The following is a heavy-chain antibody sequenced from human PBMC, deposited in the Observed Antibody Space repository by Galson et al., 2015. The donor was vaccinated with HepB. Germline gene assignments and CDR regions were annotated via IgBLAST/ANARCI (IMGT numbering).Heavy chain of an antibody. V-gene: IGHV1-18*01. Sequence: SVKVSCKASGYSFTSYGVTWVRQAPGQGLQWMGWISGYNGRAIYAQEFQDRVTLTTDTSTTTASMKVRRLTSDDTAIYYCARDLAAETTDAFDIWGQGTMVIVSS. J-gene: IGHJ3*02. D-gene: IGHD6-13*01. CDR3: ARDLAAETTDAFDI. CDR2: ISGYNGRA. CDR1: GYSFTSYG.